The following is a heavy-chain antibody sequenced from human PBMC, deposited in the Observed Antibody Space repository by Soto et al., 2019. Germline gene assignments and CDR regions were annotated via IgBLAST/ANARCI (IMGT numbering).Heavy chain of an antibody. V-gene: IGHV3-53*01. CDR3: ARGVPVGAIGRFYFDS. CDR1: GFTVSDNY. Sequence: EVQLVESGGGLIQPGGSLRLSCAASGFTVSDNYMTWVRQAPGKGLEWVSVMYSGGTATSYADSVKGRFTVSRESSKNTVSLQLDSLRAEDTAVYYCARGVPVGAIGRFYFDSWGQGTLVTVSS. D-gene: IGHD1-26*01. J-gene: IGHJ4*02. CDR2: MYSGGTAT.